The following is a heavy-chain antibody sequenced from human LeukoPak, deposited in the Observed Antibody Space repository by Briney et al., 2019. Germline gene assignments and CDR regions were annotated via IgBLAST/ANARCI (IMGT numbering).Heavy chain of an antibody. CDR1: GGSISSYY. Sequence: SETLSLTCTVSGGSISSYYWSWIRQPPGKGLEWIGYIYYSGSTNYNPSLKSRVTISVDTSKNQFSLKLSSVTAADTAVYYCARVGDYYDSSGYYFFDYWGQGTLVTVSS. CDR2: IYYSGST. J-gene: IGHJ4*02. D-gene: IGHD3-22*01. CDR3: ARVGDYYDSSGYYFFDY. V-gene: IGHV4-59*01.